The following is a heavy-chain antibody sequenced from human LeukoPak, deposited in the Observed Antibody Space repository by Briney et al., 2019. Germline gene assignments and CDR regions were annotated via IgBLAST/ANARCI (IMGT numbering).Heavy chain of an antibody. V-gene: IGHV4-4*07. Sequence: SETLSLTCTVSGGSISSYYWSWIRQPAGKGLEWIGRIYTSGSTNYNPSLKSRVTISVDTSKNQFSLKLSSVTAADTAVYYCARRTAMVRGGNLGRGFDYWGQGTLVTVSS. J-gene: IGHJ4*02. CDR1: GGSISSYY. CDR3: ARRTAMVRGGNLGRGFDY. D-gene: IGHD3-10*01. CDR2: IYTSGST.